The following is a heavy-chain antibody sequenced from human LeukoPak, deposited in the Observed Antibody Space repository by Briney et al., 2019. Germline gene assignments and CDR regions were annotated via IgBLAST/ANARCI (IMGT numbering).Heavy chain of an antibody. CDR1: GGTFSSYA. D-gene: IGHD5-18*01. CDR3: ARGNVDTAMAIPYYYYYYMDV. CDR2: IIPIFGTA. V-gene: IGHV1-69*05. J-gene: IGHJ6*03. Sequence: ASVKVSCKASGGTFSSYAISWVRQAPGQGLEWMGGIIPIFGTANYAQKFQGRVTITTDESTSTAYMELSSLRSEDTAVYYCARGNVDTAMAIPYYYYYYMDVWGKGTTVTVSS.